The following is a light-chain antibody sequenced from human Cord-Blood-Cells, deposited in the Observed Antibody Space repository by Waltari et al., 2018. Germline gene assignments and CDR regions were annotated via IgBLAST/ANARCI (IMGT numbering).Light chain of an antibody. CDR3: CSYAGSSTWV. V-gene: IGLV2-23*01. J-gene: IGLJ3*02. CDR1: SSDVGSYNL. Sequence: QSALTQPASVSGSPGQSITISCPGTSSDVGSYNLLLWYQQHPGKAPKLMIYEGSKRPSGVSNRFSGSKSGNTASLTISGLQAEDEADYYCCSYAGSSTWVFGGGTKLTVL. CDR2: EGS.